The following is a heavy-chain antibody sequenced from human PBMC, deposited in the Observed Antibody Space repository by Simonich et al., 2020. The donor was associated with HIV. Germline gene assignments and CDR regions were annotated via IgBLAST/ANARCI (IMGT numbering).Heavy chain of an antibody. D-gene: IGHD3-3*02. CDR3: ARVIFVTSAGFDY. Sequence: QVQLQQWGAGLLKPSETLSLTCAVVGGSFSGYYCSWIRQPPGKGLEWIGEINHSASTKYNPSLKIRVTISVYTSKNQFSRKLSSVTAADTAIYYCARVIFVTSAGFDYWGQGTLVTVSS. J-gene: IGHJ4*02. CDR2: INHSAST. V-gene: IGHV4-34*02. CDR1: GGSFSGYY.